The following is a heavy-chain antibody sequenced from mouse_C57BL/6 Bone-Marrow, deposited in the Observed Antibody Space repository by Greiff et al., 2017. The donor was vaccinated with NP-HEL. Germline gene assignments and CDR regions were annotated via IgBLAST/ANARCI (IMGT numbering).Heavy chain of an antibody. Sequence: VQLQQSGAELVRPGASVKLSCTASGFTITDDYMHWVKQRPEQGLEWIGWIDPENGDTEYASKFQGKATITADTSSNTAYLQLSSLTSEDTAVYYCTLIYDGPTWGYWGQGTTLTVSS. D-gene: IGHD2-3*01. J-gene: IGHJ2*01. CDR1: GFTITDDY. CDR3: TLIYDGPTWGY. CDR2: IDPENGDT. V-gene: IGHV14-4*01.